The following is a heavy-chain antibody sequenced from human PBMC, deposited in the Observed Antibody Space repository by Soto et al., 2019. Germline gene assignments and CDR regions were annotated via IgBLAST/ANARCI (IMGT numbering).Heavy chain of an antibody. D-gene: IGHD2-2*01. CDR2: IIPIFGTA. J-gene: IGHJ5*02. V-gene: IGHV1-69*06. CDR3: ARDELGKDDIVIVPAAIPYNWFDP. CDR1: GGTFSSYA. Sequence: QVQLVQSGAEVKKPGSSVKVSCKASGGTFSSYAISWVRQAPGQGLEWMGGIIPIFGTANYAQKFQGRVTITADKSTSTAYMELSSLRSEDTAVYYCARDELGKDDIVIVPAAIPYNWFDPWGQGTLVTVSS.